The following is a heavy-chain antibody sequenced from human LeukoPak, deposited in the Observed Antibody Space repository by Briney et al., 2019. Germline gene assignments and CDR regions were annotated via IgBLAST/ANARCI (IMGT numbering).Heavy chain of an antibody. CDR3: ARLTEQQLAHFDY. CDR2: INPNSGGT. D-gene: IGHD6-13*01. V-gene: IGHV1-2*02. J-gene: IGHJ4*02. CDR1: GYTFTGYC. Sequence: ASVKVSCKASGYTFTGYCMHWVRQAPGQGLEWMGWINPNSGGTNYAQKFQGRVTMTRDTSISTAYMELSRLRSDDTAVYYCARLTEQQLAHFDYWGQGTLVTVSS.